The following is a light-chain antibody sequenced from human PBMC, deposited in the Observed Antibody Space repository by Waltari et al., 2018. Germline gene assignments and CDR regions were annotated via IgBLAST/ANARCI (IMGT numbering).Light chain of an antibody. CDR2: STN. CDR3: QQGDSYPPT. CDR1: QDIRSF. Sequence: DIQMSQSPSSLSASAGDRVTITCRASQDIRSFLNWYQQKPGQAPKLLIYSTNTLASGVPSRFSGSGSWTEFTLTISTLQTTDFATYYCQQGDSYPPTFGQGTKVESK. V-gene: IGKV1-17*01. J-gene: IGKJ1*01.